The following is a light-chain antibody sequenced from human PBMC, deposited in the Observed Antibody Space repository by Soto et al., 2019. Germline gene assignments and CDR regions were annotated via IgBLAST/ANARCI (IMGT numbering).Light chain of an antibody. Sequence: QSVLTQPASVSGSPGQSITIPCTGTSSDIGGYKYVSWYQQHPGKAPKLIIFEVSNRPSGVSDRFSGSNSGNTASLTISGLQAEDEADYYCTSYSRYSVLVFGGGAK. J-gene: IGLJ3*02. CDR3: TSYSRYSVLV. CDR2: EVS. CDR1: SSDIGGYKY. V-gene: IGLV2-14*01.